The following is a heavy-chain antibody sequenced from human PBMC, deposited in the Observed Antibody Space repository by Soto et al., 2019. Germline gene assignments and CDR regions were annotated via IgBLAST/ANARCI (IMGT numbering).Heavy chain of an antibody. J-gene: IGHJ6*02. CDR1: GYTFTDHG. Sequence: QAQLVQSGAEVKKPGASVKVSCQASGYTFTDHGISWVRQAPGQGLEWMGWISTYNGNTVYAQNLDDKVTLTTDTSTRSAYMELRSLTSDDTAMYFCARHRPSRENEPPRPWVAMDVWGQGTTVTVSS. V-gene: IGHV1-18*01. D-gene: IGHD7-27*01. CDR3: ARHRPSRENEPPRPWVAMDV. CDR2: ISTYNGNT.